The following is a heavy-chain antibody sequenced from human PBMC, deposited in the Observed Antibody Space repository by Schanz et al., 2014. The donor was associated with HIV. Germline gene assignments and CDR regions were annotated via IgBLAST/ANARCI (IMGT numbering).Heavy chain of an antibody. D-gene: IGHD6-6*01. J-gene: IGHJ6*02. CDR2: ISYDGTNK. CDR1: GFIFRNFW. V-gene: IGHV3-30*18. Sequence: VQLVESGGGLVQPGGSLRLSCAASGFIFRNFWMTWVRQVPGKGLEWVAFISYDGTNKYYADSVKGRFTISRDNSKSTLYLQLSSLRADDTAIYYCAKGGSSSVLAYYYYGMDVWGRGTTVTVSS. CDR3: AKGGSSSVLAYYYYGMDV.